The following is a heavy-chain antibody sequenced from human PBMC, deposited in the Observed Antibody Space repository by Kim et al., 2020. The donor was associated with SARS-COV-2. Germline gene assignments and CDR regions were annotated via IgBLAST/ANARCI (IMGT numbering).Heavy chain of an antibody. CDR2: ISAYNGNT. Sequence: ASVKVSCKASGYTFTSYGISWVRQAPGQGLEWMGWISAYNGNTNYAQKLQGRVTMTTDTSTSTAYIELRSLRSDDTAVYYCARVLPGTAMANSLISPDFDYWGQGTLVTVSS. D-gene: IGHD5-18*01. V-gene: IGHV1-18*04. J-gene: IGHJ4*02. CDR1: GYTFTSYG. CDR3: ARVLPGTAMANSLISPDFDY.